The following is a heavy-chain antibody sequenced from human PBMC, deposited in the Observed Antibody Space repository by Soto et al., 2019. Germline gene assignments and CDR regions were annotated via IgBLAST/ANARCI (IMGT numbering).Heavy chain of an antibody. J-gene: IGHJ4*02. Sequence: ASVKVSCKASGYTFTSYAMHWVRQAPGQRLEWMGWISAGNGNTKYSQKFQGRVTITRDTSASTAYMGLSSLRSEDTAVYYCARAALSWTTVTTPADYWGQGTLVTVSS. CDR1: GYTFTSYA. V-gene: IGHV1-3*01. CDR3: ARAALSWTTVTTPADY. D-gene: IGHD4-17*01. CDR2: ISAGNGNT.